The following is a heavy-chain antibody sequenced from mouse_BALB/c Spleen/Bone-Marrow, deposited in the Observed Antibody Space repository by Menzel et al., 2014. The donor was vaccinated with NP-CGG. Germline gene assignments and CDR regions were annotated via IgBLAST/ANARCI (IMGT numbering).Heavy chain of an antibody. J-gene: IGHJ2*01. Sequence: EVQLVEFGGGLVQPGGSRKLSCAASGFTFSSFGMHWVRQAPEKGLEWVAYISSGSSTIFYADTLKGRFTVSRDNPKNTLFLQMTSLRSEDTAMYYCTRGGNWDDFDYWGQGTTLTVSS. CDR1: GFTFSSFG. CDR3: TRGGNWDDFDY. D-gene: IGHD4-1*01. CDR2: ISSGSSTI. V-gene: IGHV5-17*02.